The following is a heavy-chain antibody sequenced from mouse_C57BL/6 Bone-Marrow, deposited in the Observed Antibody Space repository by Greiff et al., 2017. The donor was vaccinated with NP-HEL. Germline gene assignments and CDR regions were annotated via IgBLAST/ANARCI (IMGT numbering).Heavy chain of an antibody. CDR3: TTPPLMDY. Sequence: VQLQQSGAELVRPGASVKLSCTASGFNIKDDYMHWVKQRPEQGLEWIGWIDPENGDTEYASKFQGKATITADTSSNTAYLQLSSLTYEDTAVYYYTTPPLMDYWGQGTSVTVSS. CDR1: GFNIKDDY. V-gene: IGHV14-4*01. CDR2: IDPENGDT. J-gene: IGHJ4*01.